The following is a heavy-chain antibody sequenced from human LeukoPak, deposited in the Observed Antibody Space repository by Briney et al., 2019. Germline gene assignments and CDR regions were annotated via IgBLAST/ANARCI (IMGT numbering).Heavy chain of an antibody. D-gene: IGHD6-13*01. Sequence: HPGGSLRLSCAASGFTFSSHGMSWVRQAPGKGLEWVSSISGSGATTYYADSVKGRLTISRDNSKNTLYLQMSSLRAEDTALYYCAKEAQQLVVGTYLDYWGQGTLVTVSS. J-gene: IGHJ4*02. CDR2: ISGSGATT. CDR3: AKEAQQLVVGTYLDY. V-gene: IGHV3-23*01. CDR1: GFTFSSHG.